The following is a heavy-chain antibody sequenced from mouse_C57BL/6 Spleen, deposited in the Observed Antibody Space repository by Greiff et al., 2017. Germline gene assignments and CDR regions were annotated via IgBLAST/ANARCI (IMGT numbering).Heavy chain of an antibody. D-gene: IGHD2-4*01. CDR1: GFTFSSYA. J-gene: IGHJ4*01. CDR3: ARVYYDYDGTDYYAMDY. CDR2: ISDGGSYT. Sequence: DVKLVESGGGLVKPGGSLKLSCAASGFTFSSYAMSWVRQTPEKRLEWVATISDGGSYTYYPDNVKGRFTISRDNAKNNLYLQMSHLKSEDTAMYYCARVYYDYDGTDYYAMDYWGQGTSVTVSS. V-gene: IGHV5-4*03.